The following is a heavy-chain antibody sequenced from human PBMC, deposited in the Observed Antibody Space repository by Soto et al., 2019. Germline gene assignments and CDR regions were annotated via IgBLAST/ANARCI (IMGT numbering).Heavy chain of an antibody. CDR1: GGTFSSYA. J-gene: IGHJ6*02. CDR2: FIPIFGTA. D-gene: IGHD4-17*01. Sequence: QVQLVQSGAEVKKPGSSVKVSCKASGGTFSSYAISWVRQAPGQGLAWMGGFIPIFGTANYAEKLQGRVTITAEESTSTAHMELTSLRSEDTAVYHCATPATVPTYVYYYYGMDVWGQGTTVAVSS. CDR3: ATPATVPTYVYYYYGMDV. V-gene: IGHV1-69*01.